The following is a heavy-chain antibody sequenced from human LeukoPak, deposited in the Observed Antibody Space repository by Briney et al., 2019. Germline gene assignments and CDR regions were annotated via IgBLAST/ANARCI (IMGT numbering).Heavy chain of an antibody. Sequence: PSETLSLTCTVSGGSISSSSYYWGWIRQPPGKGLEWIGSIYYSGSTYYNPSLKSRVTISVDTSKNQFSLKLSSVTAADTAVYYCARLPSLYCSGGSCYSHYYYYMDVWGKGTTVTVSS. V-gene: IGHV4-39*01. J-gene: IGHJ6*03. CDR3: ARLPSLYCSGGSCYSHYYYYMDV. D-gene: IGHD2-15*01. CDR1: GGSISSSSYY. CDR2: IYYSGST.